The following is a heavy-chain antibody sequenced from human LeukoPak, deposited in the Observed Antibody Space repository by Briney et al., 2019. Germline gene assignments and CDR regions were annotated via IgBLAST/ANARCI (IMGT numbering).Heavy chain of an antibody. Sequence: GASVKVSCKASGYTFTSYYMHWVRQAPGQGLEWMGIINPSGGSTSYAQKFQGRVTITTDESTSTAYMELSSLRSEDTAVYYCARAVDSGSYIPADWGQGTLVTVSS. CDR1: GYTFTSYY. CDR3: ARAVDSGSYIPAD. J-gene: IGHJ4*02. D-gene: IGHD1-26*01. V-gene: IGHV1-46*01. CDR2: INPSGGST.